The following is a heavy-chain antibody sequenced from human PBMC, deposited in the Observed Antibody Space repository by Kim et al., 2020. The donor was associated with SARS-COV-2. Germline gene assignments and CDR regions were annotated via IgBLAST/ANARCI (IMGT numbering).Heavy chain of an antibody. CDR3: ARDFLLEISGGGYGMDV. D-gene: IGHD5-12*01. V-gene: IGHV3-21*01. CDR1: GFTFSSYS. J-gene: IGHJ6*02. Sequence: GGSLRLSCAASGFTFSSYSMNWVRQAPGKGLEWVSSISSSSSYIYYADSVKGRFTISRDNAKNSLYLQMNSLRAEDTAVYYCARDFLLEISGGGYGMDVWGQGTTVTVSS. CDR2: ISSSSSYI.